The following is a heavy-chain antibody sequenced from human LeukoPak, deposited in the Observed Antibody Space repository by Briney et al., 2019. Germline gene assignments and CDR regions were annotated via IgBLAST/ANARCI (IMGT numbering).Heavy chain of an antibody. D-gene: IGHD6-19*01. CDR2: IYLSGDT. CDR1: AGSNNSTNHF. CDR3: ARHMVTSVWLYHWFDP. J-gene: IGHJ5*02. Sequence: PSETLSLTCTVSAGSNNSTNHFWGWIRQPPGKGLEWIASIYLSGDTYYNPSLKSRVTMSIDTSRNKFSLKVASVTAADTAFYYCARHMVTSVWLYHWFDPWGQGTLVTVSS. V-gene: IGHV4-39*01.